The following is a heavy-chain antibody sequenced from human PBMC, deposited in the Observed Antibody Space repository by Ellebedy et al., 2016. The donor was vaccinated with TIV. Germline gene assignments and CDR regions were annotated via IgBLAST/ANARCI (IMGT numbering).Heavy chain of an antibody. CDR3: AKISPTHRGAFDI. J-gene: IGHJ3*02. CDR1: GFTFSGYA. CDR2: FGGRSTTT. D-gene: IGHD3-3*02. V-gene: IGHV3-23*01. Sequence: GESLKISXEASGFTFSGYAMSWLRQAPGKGLEWVSVFGGRSTTTYYADSVKGRFTISRDNSKNTLFLQMNSLRGDDTARYYCAKISPTHRGAFDIWGQGTMVTVSS.